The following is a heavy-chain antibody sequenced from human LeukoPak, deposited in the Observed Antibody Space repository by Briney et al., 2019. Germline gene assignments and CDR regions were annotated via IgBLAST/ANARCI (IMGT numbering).Heavy chain of an antibody. D-gene: IGHD6-13*01. J-gene: IGHJ5*02. V-gene: IGHV1-18*01. CDR2: ISAYNGNT. CDR1: GYTFSDFH. Sequence: ASVKVSCKASGYTFSDFHMHWVRQAPGQGLEWMGWISAYNGNTNCAQKLQGRVTMTTDTSTSTAYMELRSLRSDDTAVYYCARDLRGSRWYLRLYWFDPWGQGTLVTVSS. CDR3: ARDLRGSRWYLRLYWFDP.